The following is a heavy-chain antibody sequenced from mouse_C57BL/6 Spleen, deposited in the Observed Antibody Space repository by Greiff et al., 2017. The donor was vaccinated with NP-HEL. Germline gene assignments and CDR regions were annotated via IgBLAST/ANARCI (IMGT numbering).Heavy chain of an antibody. Sequence: QVQLQQSGAELVKPGASVKLSCKASGYTFTEYTIHWVKQRSGQGLEWIGWFYPGSGSIKYNEKFKDKATLTADKSSSTVYMELSRLTSEDSAVYFCARHEGYYGNYAGAWFAYWGQGTLVTVSA. CDR1: GYTFTEYT. J-gene: IGHJ3*01. D-gene: IGHD2-1*01. CDR2: FYPGSGSI. CDR3: ARHEGYYGNYAGAWFAY. V-gene: IGHV1-62-2*01.